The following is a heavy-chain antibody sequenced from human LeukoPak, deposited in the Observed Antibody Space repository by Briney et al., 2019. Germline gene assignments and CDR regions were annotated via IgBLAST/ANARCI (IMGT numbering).Heavy chain of an antibody. D-gene: IGHD2-21*01. J-gene: IGHJ3*02. CDR2: IYHSGST. CDR3: ASRGGLWWSDDAFDI. V-gene: IGHV4-4*02. CDR1: GGSISSSNW. Sequence: PSETLSLTCAVSGGSISSSNWWSWVRQPPGKGLEWIGEIYHSGSTNYNPSLKSRVTISVDKSKNQFSLKLSSVTAADTAVYYCASRGGLWWSDDAFDIWGQGTMVTVSS.